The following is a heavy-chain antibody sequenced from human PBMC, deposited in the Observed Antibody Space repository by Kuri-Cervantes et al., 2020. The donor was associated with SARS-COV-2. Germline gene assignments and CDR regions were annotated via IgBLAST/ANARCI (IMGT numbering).Heavy chain of an antibody. Sequence: GGSLRLSCEVSGFLFSASAIHWVRQGSGKGPEWVGRVGGKANNYATAYAASVKGRFTISRDNSKNTLYLQMGSLRAEDMAVYYCARDPPSYYYMDVWGKGTTVTVSS. V-gene: IGHV3-73*01. CDR3: ARDPPSYYYMDV. CDR2: VGGKANNYAT. CDR1: GFLFSASA. J-gene: IGHJ6*03.